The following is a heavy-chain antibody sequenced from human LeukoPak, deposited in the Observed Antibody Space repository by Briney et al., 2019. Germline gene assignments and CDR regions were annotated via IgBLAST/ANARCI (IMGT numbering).Heavy chain of an antibody. Sequence: GRSLRLSCAASGFTFSSYAMHWVRQAPGKGLEWVAVIPYDGSNKYYADSVKGRFTISRDNSKNTLYLQMNSLRAEDTAVYYGWTTVTSPYWGQGTLVTVSS. V-gene: IGHV3-30-3*01. J-gene: IGHJ4*02. CDR2: IPYDGSNK. CDR3: WTTVTSPY. D-gene: IGHD4-17*01. CDR1: GFTFSSYA.